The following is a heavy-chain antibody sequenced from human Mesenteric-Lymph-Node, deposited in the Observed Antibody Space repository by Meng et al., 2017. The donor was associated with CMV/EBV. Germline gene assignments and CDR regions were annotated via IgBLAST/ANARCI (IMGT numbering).Heavy chain of an antibody. J-gene: IGHJ4*02. CDR1: SFSDCD. CDR2: ISHSGST. D-gene: IGHD3-10*01. Sequence: SFSDCDWTWIRQPPGEGLEWIGEISHSGSTSYNPALKSRVTLSLDASKKHLSLRLRSVTAADAAVYYCARGGTSLPFGARQNTLDHWGQGILVTVSS. V-gene: IGHV4-34*01. CDR3: ARGGTSLPFGARQNTLDH.